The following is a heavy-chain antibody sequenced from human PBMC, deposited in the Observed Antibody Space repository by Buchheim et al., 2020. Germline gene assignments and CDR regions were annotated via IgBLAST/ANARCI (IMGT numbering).Heavy chain of an antibody. CDR3: ARAALGGVFDS. CDR1: GFTFSDYY. CDR2: IRAGDGNT. D-gene: IGHD3-3*01. J-gene: IGHJ4*02. Sequence: QVQLVESGGGLVKPGGSLRLSCAASGFTFSDYYMSWIRQAPGTGLEWVSYIRAGDGNTFYADSVKGRFPHPRDNARHSLYLQMNSLRAEDTAVYYCARAALGGVFDSWGQGTL. V-gene: IGHV3-11*01.